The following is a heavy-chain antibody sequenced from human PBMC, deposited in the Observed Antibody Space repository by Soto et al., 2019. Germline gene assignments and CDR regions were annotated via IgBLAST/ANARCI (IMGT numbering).Heavy chain of an antibody. J-gene: IGHJ2*01. CDR1: GFTFSSYA. CDR2: ISYDGSNK. D-gene: IGHD6-19*01. CDR3: ARAFEYSSGWYWYFDL. Sequence: GGSLRLSCAASGFTFSSYAMHWVRQAPGKGLEWVAVISYDGSNKYYADSVKGRFTISRDNSKNTLYPQMNSLRAEDTAVYYCARAFEYSSGWYWYFDLWGRGTLVTVSS. V-gene: IGHV3-30-3*01.